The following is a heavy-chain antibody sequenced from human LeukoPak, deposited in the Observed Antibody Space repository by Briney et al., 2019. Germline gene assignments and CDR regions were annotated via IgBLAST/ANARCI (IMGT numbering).Heavy chain of an antibody. V-gene: IGHV4-61*05. Sequence: SETLSLTCTVSGGSISSSSDYWAWIRQPPGKGLEWIGYIYNGGSTTYSPSLNSRVTISLDTSNNQVSLRLSSVTAADTAVYYCAKGGTYGGGADYWGQGTLVTVSS. D-gene: IGHD1-26*01. CDR1: GGSISSSSDY. CDR3: AKGGTYGGGADY. J-gene: IGHJ4*02. CDR2: IYNGGST.